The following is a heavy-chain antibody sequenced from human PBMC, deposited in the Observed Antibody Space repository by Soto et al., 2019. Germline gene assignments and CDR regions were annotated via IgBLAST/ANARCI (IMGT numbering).Heavy chain of an antibody. J-gene: IGHJ5*02. Sequence: LRLSCAASGFTFSSYSMTWVRQAPGKGLEWVSGISDSGGNTWYADSVKGRFTISRDNSKNTLFLQMNSLRAEDTAVYFCSKWSGFGDAWGQGTLVTVSS. CDR3: SKWSGFGDA. D-gene: IGHD3-10*01. V-gene: IGHV3-23*01. CDR2: ISDSGGNT. CDR1: GFTFSSYS.